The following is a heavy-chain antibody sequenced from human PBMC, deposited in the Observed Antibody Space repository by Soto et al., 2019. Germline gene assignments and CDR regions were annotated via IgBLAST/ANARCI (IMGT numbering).Heavy chain of an antibody. CDR3: ARAAPSRYNWFDP. Sequence: QVQLLQSGAEVKKTGASVKLSCKASGYTFTSYGISWVRQAPGQGLEWMGWISIYNGNTNYAQNLQGRVTMSTDTSTSKAYMELRSLRSDDTAMYYCARAAPSRYNWFDPWGQGTLVTVSS. J-gene: IGHJ5*02. CDR1: GYTFTSYG. V-gene: IGHV1-18*04. CDR2: ISIYNGNT.